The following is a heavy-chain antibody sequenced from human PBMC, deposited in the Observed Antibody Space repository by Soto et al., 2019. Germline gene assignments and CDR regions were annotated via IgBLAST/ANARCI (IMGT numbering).Heavy chain of an antibody. CDR3: ASRGYSYGFSLGMDV. CDR2: IYYSGST. Sequence: QVQLQESGPGLVKPSQTLSLTCTVSGGSISSGGYYWSWIRQHPGKGLEWIGYIYYSGSTYYNPSLTGRVTISVDTSKTPSSLKLSPVTAADTAVYYCASRGYSYGFSLGMDVWGQGTTVTVSS. J-gene: IGHJ6*02. CDR1: GGSISSGGYY. V-gene: IGHV4-31*03. D-gene: IGHD5-18*01.